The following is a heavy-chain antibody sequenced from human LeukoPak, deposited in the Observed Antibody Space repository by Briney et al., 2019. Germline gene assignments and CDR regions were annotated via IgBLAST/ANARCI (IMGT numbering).Heavy chain of an antibody. D-gene: IGHD2-15*01. CDR2: ISGSGGST. V-gene: IGHV3-23*01. CDR1: GFTFSSYA. J-gene: IGHJ4*02. Sequence: PGGSLRLSCAASGFTFSSYAMSWVRQAPGKGLEWVSAISGSGGSTYYADSVKGRFTISRDNSKNTLYLQMNSLRAEDTAVYYCARLGYYCSGGSCYLAYFEYWGQGTLVTVSS. CDR3: ARLGYYCSGGSCYLAYFEY.